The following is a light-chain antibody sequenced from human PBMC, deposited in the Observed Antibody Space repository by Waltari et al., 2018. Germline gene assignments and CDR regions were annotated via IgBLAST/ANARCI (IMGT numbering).Light chain of an antibody. CDR2: EGS. CDR1: SSDAGSYNV. Sequence: QSALTQPASVSGSPGQSITISCPGTSSDAGSYNVVSWYQEHPGKAPKLMIYEGSKRPSGVSNRFSGSKSDNTASLTISGLQAEDEADYYCCSYAGSSTWVFGGGTKLTVL. J-gene: IGLJ3*02. V-gene: IGLV2-23*01. CDR3: CSYAGSSTWV.